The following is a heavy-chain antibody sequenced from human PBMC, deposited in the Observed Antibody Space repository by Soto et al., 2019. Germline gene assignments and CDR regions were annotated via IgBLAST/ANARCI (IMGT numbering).Heavy chain of an antibody. CDR3: ARGDYVWGSYRYGEGIDY. D-gene: IGHD3-16*02. CDR2: IYYSGST. V-gene: IGHV4-39*01. CDR1: GGSISSSSYY. J-gene: IGHJ4*02. Sequence: SETLSLTCIVSGGSISSSSYYWVWIRQPPGKGLEWIGSIYYSGSTYYNPSLKSRVTISVDTSKNQFSLKLSSVTAADTAVYYCARGDYVWGSYRYGEGIDYWGQGTLVTVS.